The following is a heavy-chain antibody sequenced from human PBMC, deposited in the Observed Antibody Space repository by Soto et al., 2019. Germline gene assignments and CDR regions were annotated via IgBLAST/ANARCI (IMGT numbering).Heavy chain of an antibody. CDR3: ATYGSGSYYPHPFDY. V-gene: IGHV1-69*12. Sequence: QVQLVQSGAEVRKPGSSVKVSCKASGGTFSSYAISWVRQAPGQGLEWMGGIIPIFGTANYAQKFQGRVTITADESTSTAYMELSSLRSEDTAVYYCATYGSGSYYPHPFDYWGQGTLVTVSS. D-gene: IGHD3-10*01. CDR2: IIPIFGTA. J-gene: IGHJ4*02. CDR1: GGTFSSYA.